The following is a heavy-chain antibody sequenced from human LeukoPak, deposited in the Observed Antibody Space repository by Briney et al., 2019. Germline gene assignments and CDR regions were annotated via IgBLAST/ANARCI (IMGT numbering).Heavy chain of an antibody. J-gene: IGHJ6*03. CDR2: IYTYESP. D-gene: IGHD3-16*01. V-gene: IGHV4-61*02. CDR3: ARAPGGRRAYYMDV. Sequence: PSQTLSLTCTVSGGSISSGSYYWSWIRQPAGKGLEWIGRIYTYESPNYNPSLKSRVTIVDTSKNQFSLKLTSVTAADTAVYFCARAPGGRRAYYMDVWGKGTTVTISS. CDR1: GGSISSGSYY.